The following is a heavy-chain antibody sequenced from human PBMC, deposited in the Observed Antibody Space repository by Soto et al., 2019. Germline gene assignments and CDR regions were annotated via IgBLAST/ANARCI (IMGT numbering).Heavy chain of an antibody. Sequence: ASVKVSCKASGYTFISYGISWVRQAPGQGLEWMGWISAYNGNTNYAQKFQGRVTMTTDTSTTTAYMELRSLRSDDKAVYYCARDTYYSGISTWPDNWGPGTLVTVSS. CDR3: ARDTYYSGISTWPDN. V-gene: IGHV1-18*01. J-gene: IGHJ4*02. CDR1: GYTFISYG. D-gene: IGHD3-22*01. CDR2: ISAYNGNT.